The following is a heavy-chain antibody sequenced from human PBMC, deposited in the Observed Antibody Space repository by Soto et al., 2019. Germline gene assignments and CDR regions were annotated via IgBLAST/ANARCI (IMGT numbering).Heavy chain of an antibody. D-gene: IGHD1-26*01. Sequence: GPSVKVSCKASTFTFTSSAVQWVRQARGQRLKWIGWIVVGSGNTKYAQNFQERVTITRDMSSGTAYLELSSLRSEDTAVYYCATHREGATYYFDYWGQGTLVTVSS. CDR2: IVVGSGNT. J-gene: IGHJ4*02. CDR1: TFTFTSSA. CDR3: ATHREGATYYFDY. V-gene: IGHV1-58*01.